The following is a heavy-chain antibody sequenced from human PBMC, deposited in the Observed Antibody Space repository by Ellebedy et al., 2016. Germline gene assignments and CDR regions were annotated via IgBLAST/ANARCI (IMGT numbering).Heavy chain of an antibody. CDR3: ARMSRGGSYSDY. CDR1: GYSISSGYY. Sequence: SETLSLTCTVSGYSISSGYYWGWIRQPPGKGLEWTGSIYHSGTTYYNPSLKSRVTILVDTSKNHFSLKLRSVTAADTAVYYCARMSRGGSYSDYWGQGTLVTVSS. J-gene: IGHJ4*02. D-gene: IGHD3-10*01. CDR2: IYHSGTT. V-gene: IGHV4-38-2*02.